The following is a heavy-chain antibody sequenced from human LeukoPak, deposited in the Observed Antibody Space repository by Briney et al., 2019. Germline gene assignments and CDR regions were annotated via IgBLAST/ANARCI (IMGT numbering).Heavy chain of an antibody. Sequence: PGGSLRLSCAASGFTFSSYWMSWVRQAPGKGLEWVSSISSSSSYIYYADSVKGRFTISRDNAKNSLYLQMNSLRAEDTAVYYCARSPLYYGSGSYYMGLYYYYYMDVWGKGTTVTVSS. CDR1: GFTFSSYW. D-gene: IGHD3-10*01. CDR3: ARSPLYYGSGSYYMGLYYYYYMDV. J-gene: IGHJ6*03. CDR2: ISSSSSYI. V-gene: IGHV3-21*01.